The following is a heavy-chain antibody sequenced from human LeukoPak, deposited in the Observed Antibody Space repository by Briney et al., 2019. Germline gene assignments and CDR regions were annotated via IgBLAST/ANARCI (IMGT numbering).Heavy chain of an antibody. CDR3: ARGFILRVVVAATPATDAFDI. D-gene: IGHD2-15*01. CDR2: IRYDGSNK. J-gene: IGHJ3*02. V-gene: IGHV3-30*02. CDR1: GFTFNTYN. Sequence: GGSLRLSCVASGFTFNTYNMNWVRQAPGKGLEWVAFIRYDGSNKYYADSVKGRFTISRDNSKNTLYLQMNSLRAEDTAVYYCARGFILRVVVAATPATDAFDIWGQGTMVTVSS.